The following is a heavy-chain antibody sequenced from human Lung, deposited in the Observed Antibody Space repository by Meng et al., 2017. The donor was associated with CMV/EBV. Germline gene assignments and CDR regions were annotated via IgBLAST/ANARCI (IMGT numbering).Heavy chain of an antibody. J-gene: IGHJ4*02. V-gene: IGHV3-43*01. CDR1: GFTFDDYT. D-gene: IGHD3-3*01. CDR2: ISWDGGST. CDR3: AKDHSDFWSGPFDY. Sequence: GGSLRLXCAASGFTFDDYTMHWVRQAPGKGLEWVSLISWDGGSTYYADSVKGRFTISRDNSKNSLYLQMNSLRTEDTALYYCAKDHSDFWSGPFDYWGQGXLVTVSS.